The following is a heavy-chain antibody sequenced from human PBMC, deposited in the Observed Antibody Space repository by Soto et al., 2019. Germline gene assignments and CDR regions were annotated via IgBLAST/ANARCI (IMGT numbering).Heavy chain of an antibody. CDR1: GFIFSGSA. Sequence: PVGSLRLSCATSGFIFSGSAMHWVRQASGKGLEWVGRIRSKANSYATAYAASVKGRFTISRDDSKNTAYLQMNSLKTEDTAVYYCTRLTYYYDSSGYSRFDPWGQGTRVTVSS. CDR2: IRSKANSYAT. V-gene: IGHV3-73*01. CDR3: TRLTYYYDSSGYSRFDP. D-gene: IGHD3-22*01. J-gene: IGHJ5*02.